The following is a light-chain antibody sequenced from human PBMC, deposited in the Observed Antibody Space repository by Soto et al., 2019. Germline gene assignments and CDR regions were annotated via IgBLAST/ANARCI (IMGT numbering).Light chain of an antibody. CDR1: HSVSSSY. CDR2: RAS. J-gene: IGKJ5*01. V-gene: IGKV3-11*01. Sequence: DIVMTQSPASLAVSLGERATLSCMASHSVSSSYLTWYQQRPGQAPRLLIYRASNRATGIPARFSGSGSGTDFTLTISSLEPEDFAVYYCQQRSNWPPITFGQGTRLEIK. CDR3: QQRSNWPPIT.